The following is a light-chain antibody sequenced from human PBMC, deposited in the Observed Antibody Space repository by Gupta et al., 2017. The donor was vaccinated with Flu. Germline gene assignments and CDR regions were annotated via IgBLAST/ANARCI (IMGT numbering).Light chain of an antibody. Sequence: QSTLTQPASVPWSPGQSITIPCTGTDSDVVGYNSVPWYQHHPGKAPKLMIYDVNNWPPGVSDRFSGSKSGSTASLTISGLKAEDEAEYYCSSYTSSTTIVFGTGTRVNVL. V-gene: IGLV2-14*01. CDR1: DSDVVGYNS. CDR3: SSYTSSTTIV. J-gene: IGLJ1*01. CDR2: DVN.